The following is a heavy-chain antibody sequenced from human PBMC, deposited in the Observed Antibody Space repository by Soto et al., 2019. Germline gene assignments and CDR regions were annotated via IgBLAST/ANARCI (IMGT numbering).Heavy chain of an antibody. CDR2: TYYAFKWNN. CDR1: GDSVSSNGVA. J-gene: IGHJ4*02. V-gene: IGHV6-1*01. CDR3: ARGRKSAFDY. Sequence: QVQLQQSGPGLMKPSQTLSLTCAISGDSVSSNGVAWNWIRQSPSRGLEWLGRTYYAFKWNNNYSTSVKSRITINPDTSKNQFSLQLHFVTPEDTAVYYCARGRKSAFDYWGQGTLVTVSS.